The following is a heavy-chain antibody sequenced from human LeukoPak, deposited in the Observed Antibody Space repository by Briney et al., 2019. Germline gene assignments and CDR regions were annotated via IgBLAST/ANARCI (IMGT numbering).Heavy chain of an antibody. Sequence: GRSLRLSCAASGFIFSDYGMHWVRQAPGKGLDWVAVISYDGSNKYYADPVKGRFTISRDNSKNTLYLQMNSLRAEDTAVYYCAKDSDRCSGTSCYLDYWGQGTLVTVSS. D-gene: IGHD2-2*01. CDR2: ISYDGSNK. J-gene: IGHJ4*02. CDR1: GFIFSDYG. V-gene: IGHV3-30*18. CDR3: AKDSDRCSGTSCYLDY.